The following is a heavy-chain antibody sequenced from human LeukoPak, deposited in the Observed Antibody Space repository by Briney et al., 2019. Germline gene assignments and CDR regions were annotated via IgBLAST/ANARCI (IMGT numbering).Heavy chain of an antibody. CDR2: INPNSGGT. Sequence: GASVKVSCKASGYTFTGYYMHWVRQAPGQGLEWMGWINPNSGGTNYAQKFQGMVTMTRDTSISTAYMELSRLRSDDTAVYYCARDGNGYCSSTSCYSHFDYWGQGTLVTASS. V-gene: IGHV1-2*02. J-gene: IGHJ4*02. D-gene: IGHD2-2*02. CDR3: ARDGNGYCSSTSCYSHFDY. CDR1: GYTFTGYY.